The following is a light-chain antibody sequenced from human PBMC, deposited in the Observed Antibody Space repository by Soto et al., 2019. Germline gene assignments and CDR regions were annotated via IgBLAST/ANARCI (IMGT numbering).Light chain of an antibody. CDR3: ALYMGSGIWV. CDR2: STN. J-gene: IGLJ3*02. V-gene: IGLV8-61*01. Sequence: QTVVTQEPSFSVSPGRTVTLTCGLSSGSVSTSYYPSWYQQTPGQGPRTLIYSTNTRSSGVPDRFSGSILGNKAALTITGAQADDEADYYCALYMGSGIWVFGGGTKVTVL. CDR1: SGSVSTSYY.